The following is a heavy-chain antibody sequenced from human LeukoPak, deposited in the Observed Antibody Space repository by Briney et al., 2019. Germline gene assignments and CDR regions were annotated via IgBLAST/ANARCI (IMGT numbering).Heavy chain of an antibody. CDR1: GFTFSDYA. CDR3: AGGPLTDCSGGSCYSEGFDP. D-gene: IGHD2-15*01. J-gene: IGHJ5*02. Sequence: GRSLRLSCAASGFTFSDYAMHWVRQAPGKGLEWVAVISYDGNYKYSADSMKGRFTVSRDNSKNMLYLQMNSLRPEDTAVYYCAGGPLTDCSGGSCYSEGFDPWGQGTLVTVSS. CDR2: ISYDGNYK. V-gene: IGHV3-30-3*01.